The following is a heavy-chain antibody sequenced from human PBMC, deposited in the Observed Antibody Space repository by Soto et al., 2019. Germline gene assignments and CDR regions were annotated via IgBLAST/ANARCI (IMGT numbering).Heavy chain of an antibody. CDR2: IDPSDSYT. Sequence: GESQKISCKGSGYSFTSYWVSWVRQMPGKGLEWMGRIDPSDSYTNYSPSFQGHVTISADKSISTAYLQWSSLKASDTAMYYCARYTAVAGTDYYYYGMDVWGQGTTVTVSS. CDR3: ARYTAVAGTDYYYYGMDV. J-gene: IGHJ6*02. V-gene: IGHV5-10-1*01. CDR1: GYSFTSYW. D-gene: IGHD6-19*01.